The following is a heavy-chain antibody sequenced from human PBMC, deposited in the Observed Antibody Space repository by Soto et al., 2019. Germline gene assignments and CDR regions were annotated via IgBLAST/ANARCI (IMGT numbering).Heavy chain of an antibody. CDR2: ISGSGGST. CDR3: AKDFLMMAGTISYFDY. V-gene: IGHV3-23*01. Sequence: LRLSCAASGFTFSSYAMSWVRQAPGKGLEWVSAISGSGGSTYYADSVKGRFTISRDNSKDTLYLQMNSLRAEDTAVYYCAKDFLMMAGTISYFDYWGQGTLVTVSS. J-gene: IGHJ4*02. D-gene: IGHD6-19*01. CDR1: GFTFSSYA.